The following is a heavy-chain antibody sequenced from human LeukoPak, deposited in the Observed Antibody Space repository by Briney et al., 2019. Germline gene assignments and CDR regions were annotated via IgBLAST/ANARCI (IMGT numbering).Heavy chain of an antibody. Sequence: SQTLSLTCTVSGGSITSSSYYWGWIRQPPGKGLEWIGSIYYSGSTYYNPSLKSRVTISVDTSKNQFSLKLSSVTAADTAVYYCASLDFWSVYYMSYFDYWGQGTLVTVSS. J-gene: IGHJ4*02. CDR1: GGSITSSSYY. V-gene: IGHV4-39*01. CDR2: IYYSGST. CDR3: ASLDFWSVYYMSYFDY. D-gene: IGHD3-3*01.